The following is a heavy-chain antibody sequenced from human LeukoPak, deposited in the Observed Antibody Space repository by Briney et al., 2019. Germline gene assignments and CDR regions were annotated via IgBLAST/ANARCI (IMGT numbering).Heavy chain of an antibody. Sequence: GTSLRLSCAASGINFISSGMHWVRQAPGKGLEWVAVISYDGSNKYYADSVKGRFTISRDNSKNTLYLQMNSLRAEDTAVYYCARSPAALLAYGMDVWGQGTTVTVSS. D-gene: IGHD6-13*01. CDR1: GINFISSG. J-gene: IGHJ6*02. CDR2: ISYDGSNK. V-gene: IGHV3-30*19. CDR3: ARSPAALLAYGMDV.